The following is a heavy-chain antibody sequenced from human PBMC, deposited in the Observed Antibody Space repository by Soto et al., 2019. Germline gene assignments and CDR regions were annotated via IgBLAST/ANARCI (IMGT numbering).Heavy chain of an antibody. J-gene: IGHJ4*02. D-gene: IGHD4-17*01. CDR2: IYHTEST. CDR1: GDSISSSFW. CDR3: ARYDFGTFDY. V-gene: IGHV4-4*02. Sequence: LSLTCAVSGDSISSSFWWSWVRQPPGKGLEWIGEIYHTESTVYNPSLKSRVTISVDKSKNQFSLNLDSVTAADTAVYYCARYDFGTFDYWGRGILVTVSS.